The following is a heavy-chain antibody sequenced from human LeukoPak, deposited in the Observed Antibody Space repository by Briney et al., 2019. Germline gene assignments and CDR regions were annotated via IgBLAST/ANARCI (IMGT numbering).Heavy chain of an antibody. CDR2: IYPSGTT. D-gene: IGHD3-16*01. CDR1: GGSISSGSYY. J-gene: IGHJ2*01. CDR3: ARGDPTFLFWYFDL. Sequence: PSQTLSLTCTVSGGSISSGSYYWSWIRQPAGKGLEWIGRIYPSGTTNYNPSLKSRVTMSVDTSKNQFSLKLSSVTAADTAVYYCARGDPTFLFWYFDLWGRGTLVTVSS. V-gene: IGHV4-61*02.